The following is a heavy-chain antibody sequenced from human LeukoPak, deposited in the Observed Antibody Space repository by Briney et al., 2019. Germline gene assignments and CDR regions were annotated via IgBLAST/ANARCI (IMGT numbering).Heavy chain of an antibody. V-gene: IGHV1-18*01. D-gene: IGHD3-9*01. J-gene: IGHJ4*02. CDR3: ARSRYFDWLSPFDY. Sequence: ASVTVSCKASGYTFTSYGISWVRQAPGQGLEWMGWISAYNGNTNYAQKLQGRVTMTTDTSTSTAYMELRSLRSDDTAVYYCARSRYFDWLSPFDYWGQGTLVTVSS. CDR2: ISAYNGNT. CDR1: GYTFTSYG.